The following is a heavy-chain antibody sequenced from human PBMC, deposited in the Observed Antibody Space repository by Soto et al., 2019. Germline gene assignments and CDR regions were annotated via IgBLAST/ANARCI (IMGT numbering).Heavy chain of an antibody. CDR1: GFTFSSYW. CDR2: IDTDGSST. CDR3: VRGINDWIGVDY. Sequence: EVQLVESGGGLVQPGGSLRLSWVVSGFTFSSYWMHWVRQAPGKGLVLVSRIDTDGSSTTYADSVEGRFTISRDNAKNTLYLQMHSLRDEDTAVYFCVRGINDWIGVDYWGQGTLATVAS. D-gene: IGHD2-21*01. V-gene: IGHV3-74*01. J-gene: IGHJ4*02.